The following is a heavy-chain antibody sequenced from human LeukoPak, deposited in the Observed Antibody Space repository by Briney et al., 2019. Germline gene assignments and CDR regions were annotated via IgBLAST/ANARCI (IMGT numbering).Heavy chain of an antibody. D-gene: IGHD7-27*01. CDR2: ISPSGDIT. Sequence: GGSLRLSCAASGFTFSTYGMSWVRQAPGKGLEWVLGISPSGDITYYADSVMGRFSISRDNPKSTVSLQMSSLRAEDTALYYCVRDLHWGGFDVWGQGTMVTVSS. J-gene: IGHJ3*01. CDR3: VRDLHWGGFDV. CDR1: GFTFSTYG. V-gene: IGHV3-23*01.